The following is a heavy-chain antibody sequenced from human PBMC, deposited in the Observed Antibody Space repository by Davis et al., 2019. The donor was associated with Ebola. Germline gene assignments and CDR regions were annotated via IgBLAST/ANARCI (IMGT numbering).Heavy chain of an antibody. CDR1: GFTFSHHW. J-gene: IGHJ6*04. CDR3: SRRRRPSDYIRYYYAMDV. V-gene: IGHV3-74*01. Sequence: GESLKISCAASGFTFSHHWMHWVRQAPGKGLVWVSRITSDGSTTGYADSVKGRFTISRDNAKESLNLQMNSLRAEDTAVYYCSRRRRPSDYIRYYYAMDVWGKGTTVTVSS. CDR2: ITSDGSTT. D-gene: IGHD4-11*01.